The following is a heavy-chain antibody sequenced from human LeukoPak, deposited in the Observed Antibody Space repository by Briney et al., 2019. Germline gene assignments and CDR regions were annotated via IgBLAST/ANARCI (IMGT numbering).Heavy chain of an antibody. J-gene: IGHJ4*02. D-gene: IGHD3-3*02. Sequence: ASVKVSFMASGYTFSDFYIHWVRQAPGQGFEYVGWITPKSGDTYSPQRFQGRVTMTRDASISTAYMELSSLRSDDTAVYFCARVRLADERAWAYWGQGTLVTVSS. CDR3: ARVRLADERAWAY. CDR1: GYTFSDFY. V-gene: IGHV1-2*02. CDR2: ITPKSGDT.